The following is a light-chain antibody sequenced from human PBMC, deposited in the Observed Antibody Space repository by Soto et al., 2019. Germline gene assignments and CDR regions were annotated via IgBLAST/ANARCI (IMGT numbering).Light chain of an antibody. CDR1: SSDVGGYNY. V-gene: IGLV2-14*01. CDR3: SSYTSSSTLLV. Sequence: QSALTQPASVSGSPGQSITISCTGTSSDVGGYNYVSWYQQHPGKAPQLMIYEVSNRPSGVSNRFAGSKSGNTASLTISGLQAEDEADYYCSSYTSSSTLLVFGTGTKLTVL. CDR2: EVS. J-gene: IGLJ1*01.